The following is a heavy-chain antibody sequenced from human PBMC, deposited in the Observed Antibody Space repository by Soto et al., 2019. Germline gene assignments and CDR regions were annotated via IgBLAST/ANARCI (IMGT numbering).Heavy chain of an antibody. J-gene: IGHJ4*02. CDR2: MRGSGDRS. CDR3: AKALYGDYEFTTFDY. Sequence: EVQLLESGGGLEQPGNFLRLSCAASGFTFSSYGLIWVRQAQGKGLEWVSAMRGSGDRSYYTESVKGRFIISRDNSKSTLYLLMSNLRAEDTAVYYCAKALYGDYEFTTFDYWGQGSLVSVSS. D-gene: IGHD4-17*01. V-gene: IGHV3-23*01. CDR1: GFTFSSYG.